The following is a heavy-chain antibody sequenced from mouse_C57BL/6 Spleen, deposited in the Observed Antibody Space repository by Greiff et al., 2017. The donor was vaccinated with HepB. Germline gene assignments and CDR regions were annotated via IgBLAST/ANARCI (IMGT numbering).Heavy chain of an antibody. CDR3: VITTGDWYFDV. CDR2: ISYDGSN. CDR1: GYSITSGYY. V-gene: IGHV3-6*01. D-gene: IGHD1-1*01. J-gene: IGHJ1*03. Sequence: EVQRVESGPGLVKPSQSLSLTCSVTGYSITSGYYWNWIRQFPGNKLEWMGYISYDGSNNYNPSLKNRISITRDTSKNQFFLKLNSVTTEDTATYYCVITTGDWYFDVWGTGTTVTVSS.